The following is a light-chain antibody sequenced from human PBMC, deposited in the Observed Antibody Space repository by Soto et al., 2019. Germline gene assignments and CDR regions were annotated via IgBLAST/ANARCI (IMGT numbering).Light chain of an antibody. CDR3: QAWDGV. V-gene: IGLV3-1*01. CDR2: QDS. Sequence: SYELTQPPSVSVSPGQTASITCSGDKVGDKYACWYQQKPGQSPVLVIYQDSKRPSGIPERLSGSNSGNTATLTISGTQAMDEADYFCQAWDGVFGGGTKLTVL. CDR1: KVGDKY. J-gene: IGLJ2*01.